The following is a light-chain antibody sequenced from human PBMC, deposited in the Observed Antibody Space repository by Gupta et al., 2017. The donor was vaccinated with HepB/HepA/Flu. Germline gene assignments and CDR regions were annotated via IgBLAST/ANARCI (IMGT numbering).Light chain of an antibody. CDR2: EDN. CDR3: GTLDSSLSAAV. CDR1: SSNIGNNY. Sequence: QSMLTQPPSVSAALGQKVTISCSGSSSNIGNNYVSWYQQLPGSAPKLLIYEDNKRPSGIPDRFSGSKSGTSATLGITVLQTGDEADYYCGTLDSSLSAAVFGGGTELTVL. V-gene: IGLV1-51*02. J-gene: IGLJ2*01.